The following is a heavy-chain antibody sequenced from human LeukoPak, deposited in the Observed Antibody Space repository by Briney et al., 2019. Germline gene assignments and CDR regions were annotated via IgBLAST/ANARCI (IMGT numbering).Heavy chain of an antibody. CDR2: IYYSGST. CDR3: ARHGYWYFDL. J-gene: IGHJ2*01. Sequence: SETLSLTCTVSGGSISSSSYYWGWIRQPPGKGLEWIGSIYYSGSTYYNPSHKSRVTISVDTSKNQFSLKLSSVTAADTAVYYCARHGYWYFDLWGRGTLVTVSS. CDR1: GGSISSSSYY. V-gene: IGHV4-39*01.